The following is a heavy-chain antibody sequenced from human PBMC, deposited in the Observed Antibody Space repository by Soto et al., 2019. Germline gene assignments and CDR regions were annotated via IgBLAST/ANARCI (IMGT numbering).Heavy chain of an antibody. V-gene: IGHV3-30*18. D-gene: IGHD6-19*01. CDR3: AKPSVAGLYWCFDL. CDR1: GFSFNTYD. J-gene: IGHJ2*01. CDR2: ISYDGSNS. Sequence: QVQLVESGGGVVQPGRSLRLSCAASGFSFNTYDIHWVRQAPGKGLEWVTGISYDGSNSYYADSVKGRFTISRDSSKNMLYLQMTSLRAEDTAVYYCAKPSVAGLYWCFDLCGPGTLVTVSS.